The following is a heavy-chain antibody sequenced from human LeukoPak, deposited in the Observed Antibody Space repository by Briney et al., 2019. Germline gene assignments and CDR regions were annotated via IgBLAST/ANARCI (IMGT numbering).Heavy chain of an antibody. CDR1: GGTFSSYA. Sequence: VASVKVSCKASGGTFSSYAISWVRQAPGQGLEWMGGIIPIFGTANYAQKYQGRVTITADESTSTAYMELSSLRSEDTAVYYCAGTLGFCSDDVCYKGRYFDYWGQGTLVTVSS. V-gene: IGHV1-69*01. D-gene: IGHD2-8*01. CDR3: AGTLGFCSDDVCYKGRYFDY. CDR2: IIPIFGTA. J-gene: IGHJ4*02.